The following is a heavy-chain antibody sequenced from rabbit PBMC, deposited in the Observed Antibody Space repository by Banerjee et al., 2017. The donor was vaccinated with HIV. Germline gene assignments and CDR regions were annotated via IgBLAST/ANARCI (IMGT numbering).Heavy chain of an antibody. D-gene: IGHD1-1*01. Sequence: QEQLVESGGGLVTLGGSLKLSCKASGFDFSSNAMCWVRQAPGKGLEWIGYINTGSGSTYYANWAKGRFTISKTSSTTVTLQMTSLTAADTATYFCARVGGSGDYNLWGPGTLVTVS. V-gene: IGHV1S45*01. CDR3: ARVGGSGDYNL. J-gene: IGHJ4*01. CDR2: INTGSGST. CDR1: GFDFSSNA.